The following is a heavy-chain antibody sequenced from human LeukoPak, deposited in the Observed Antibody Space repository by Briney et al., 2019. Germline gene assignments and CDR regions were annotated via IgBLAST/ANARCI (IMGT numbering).Heavy chain of an antibody. V-gene: IGHV4-39*01. J-gene: IGHJ5*02. CDR2: IYYSGST. D-gene: IGHD6-13*01. CDR3: ARLIYSSSWYDYNWFDP. CDR1: GFTFSSYD. Sequence: GSLRLSCAASGFTFSSYDMHWVRQAPGKGLEWIGSIYYSGSTYYNPSLKSRVTISVDTSKNQFSLKLSSVTAADTAVYYCARLIYSSSWYDYNWFDPWGQGTLVTVSS.